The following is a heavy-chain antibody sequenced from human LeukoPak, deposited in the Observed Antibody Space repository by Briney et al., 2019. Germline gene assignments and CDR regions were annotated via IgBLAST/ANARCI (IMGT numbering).Heavy chain of an antibody. V-gene: IGHV3-30*18. CDR3: AKEGDKPYFDY. J-gene: IGHJ4*02. Sequence: GGSLRLSCAASGFTFSSYGMHWVRQAPGKGLEWVAVISYDGSNKYYADSVKGRFTISRDNSKSTLYLQMNSLRAEDTAVYYCAKEGDKPYFDYWGQGTLVTVSS. CDR2: ISYDGSNK. CDR1: GFTFSSYG. D-gene: IGHD2-15*01.